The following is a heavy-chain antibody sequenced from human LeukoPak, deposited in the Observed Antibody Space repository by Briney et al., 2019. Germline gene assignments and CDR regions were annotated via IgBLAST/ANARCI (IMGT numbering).Heavy chain of an antibody. J-gene: IGHJ4*02. Sequence: SETLSLTCTVSGGSISSSSYYWGWTRQPPGKGLEWIGSIYYSGSTYYNPSLKSRVTISVDTSKNQFSLKLSSVTAADTAVYYCAREGSKLFDYWGQGTLVTVSS. D-gene: IGHD3-10*01. V-gene: IGHV4-39*07. CDR3: AREGSKLFDY. CDR1: GGSISSSSYY. CDR2: IYYSGST.